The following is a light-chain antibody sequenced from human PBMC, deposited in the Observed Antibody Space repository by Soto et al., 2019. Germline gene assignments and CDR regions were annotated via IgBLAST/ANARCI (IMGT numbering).Light chain of an antibody. CDR1: QSIGYY. Sequence: IVLTQSPATLSLSPGERATLSCRASQSIGYYLAWYQEKPGQAPRLLVYDASIRATGIPARFSGSWSGTDFTLTISSLEPEESAGYYCQQRGNWPPTWTFGQGTKVDIK. V-gene: IGKV3-11*01. CDR2: DAS. CDR3: QQRGNWPPTWT. J-gene: IGKJ1*01.